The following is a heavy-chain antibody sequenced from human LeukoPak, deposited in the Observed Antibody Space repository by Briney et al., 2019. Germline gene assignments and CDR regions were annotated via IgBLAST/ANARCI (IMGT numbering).Heavy chain of an antibody. Sequence: SETLSLTCTVSGGSISGYYWSWVRQPPGKGLEWIGYIFYSGSTNYNPSLKSRVTMSGDTSKNQFSLKLTSVTAADTAVYYCARDYHMAVWGKGTSVTVSS. CDR3: ARDYHMAV. J-gene: IGHJ6*01. V-gene: IGHV4-59*01. CDR2: IFYSGST. D-gene: IGHD3-16*02. CDR1: GGSISGYY.